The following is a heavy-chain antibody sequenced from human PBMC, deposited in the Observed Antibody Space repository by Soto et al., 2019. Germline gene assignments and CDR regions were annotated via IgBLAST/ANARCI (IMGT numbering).Heavy chain of an antibody. D-gene: IGHD2-15*01. V-gene: IGHV4-34*01. CDR2: INHSGST. CDR3: ATKVVDDFDY. Sequence: SETLSLTCAVYGGSFSGYYWSWIRQPPGKGLEWIGEINHSGSTNYNPSLKSRVTISVDKSKNQFSLKLSSVTAADTAVYYCATKVVDDFDYWGQGTLVTVSS. CDR1: GGSFSGYY. J-gene: IGHJ4*02.